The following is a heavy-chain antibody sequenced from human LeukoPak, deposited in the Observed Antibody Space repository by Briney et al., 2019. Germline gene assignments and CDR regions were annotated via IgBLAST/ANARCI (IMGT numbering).Heavy chain of an antibody. D-gene: IGHD3-22*01. Sequence: ASVKVSCKASGGTFSSYAISWVRQAPGQGLEWMGGIIPIFGTANYAQKFQGRVTITTDESTSTAYMELSSLRSEDTAVYYCANYYDSSGSFGYWGQGTLVTVSS. V-gene: IGHV1-69*05. CDR1: GGTFSSYA. CDR2: IIPIFGTA. CDR3: ANYYDSSGSFGY. J-gene: IGHJ4*02.